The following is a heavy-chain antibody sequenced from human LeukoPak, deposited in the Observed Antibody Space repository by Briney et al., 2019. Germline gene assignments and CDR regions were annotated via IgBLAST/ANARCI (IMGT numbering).Heavy chain of an antibody. CDR1: GGSISSGGYY. CDR3: ARDSRYCSGGSCSDSTYYYYYYGMDV. CDR2: IYYSGST. D-gene: IGHD2-15*01. V-gene: IGHV4-31*03. Sequence: PSQTLSLTCTVSGGSISSGGYYWSWMRQHPGKGLEWIGYIYYSGSTYYNPSLKSRVTISVDTSKNQFSLKLSSVTAADTAVYYCARDSRYCSGGSCSDSTYYYYYYGMDVWGQGTTVTVSS. J-gene: IGHJ6*02.